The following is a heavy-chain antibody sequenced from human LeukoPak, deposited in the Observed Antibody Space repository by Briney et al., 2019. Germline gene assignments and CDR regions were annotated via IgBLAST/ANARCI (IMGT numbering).Heavy chain of an antibody. D-gene: IGHD3-10*01. CDR3: VRRAYYVFDI. CDR1: GFSISSYW. V-gene: IGHV3-7*01. J-gene: IGHJ3*02. CDR2: IKKQGSEK. Sequence: GGSLRLSCEASGFSISSYWMTWVRQAPGKGLEWVANIKKQGSEKYYVDSVKGRFTIARDNAKNSLYLQMNNLRAEDTAMYYCVRRAYYVFDIWGQGTMVTVSS.